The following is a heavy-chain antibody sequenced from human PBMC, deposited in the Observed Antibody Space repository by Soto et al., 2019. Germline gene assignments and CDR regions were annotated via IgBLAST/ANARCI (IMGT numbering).Heavy chain of an antibody. V-gene: IGHV3-30-3*01. CDR1: GFTFSSYA. J-gene: IGHJ6*02. CDR3: ARGYCSGGSCSYYYYGMEV. D-gene: IGHD2-15*01. Sequence: QVQLVESGGGVVQPGRSLRLSCAASGFTFSSYAMHWVRQAPGKGLEWVAVISYDGSNKYYADSVKGRFTISRDNSKNTLYLQMNSLRAEDTAVYYCARGYCSGGSCSYYYYGMEVWGQGTTVTVSS. CDR2: ISYDGSNK.